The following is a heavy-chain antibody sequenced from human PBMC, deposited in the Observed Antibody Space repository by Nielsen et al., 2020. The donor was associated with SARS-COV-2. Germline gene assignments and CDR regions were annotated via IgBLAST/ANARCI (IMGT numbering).Heavy chain of an antibody. Sequence: SETLSLTCTVSGGSISSYYWSWIRQPPGKGLEWIRYIYYSGSTNYNPSLKSRVTISVDTSKNQFSLKLSSVTAADTAVYYCARSTTYYDFWSGYPNYYYYYMDVWGKGTTVTVSS. CDR3: ARSTTYYDFWSGYPNYYYYYMDV. D-gene: IGHD3-3*01. V-gene: IGHV4-59*01. CDR1: GGSISSYY. J-gene: IGHJ6*03. CDR2: IYYSGST.